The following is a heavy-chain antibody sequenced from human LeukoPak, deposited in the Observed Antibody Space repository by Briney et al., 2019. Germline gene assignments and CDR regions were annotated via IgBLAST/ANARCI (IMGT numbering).Heavy chain of an antibody. V-gene: IGHV1-2*02. D-gene: IGHD3-10*01. Sequence: ASVKVSCKASGYTFTGYYMHWVRQAPGQGLEWMGWINPNSGGTNYAQKFQGRVTMTRDTSISTAYMELSRLRSDDPAVYYCAREDGSGSYYPRFDYWGQGTLVTVSS. J-gene: IGHJ4*02. CDR1: GYTFTGYY. CDR2: INPNSGGT. CDR3: AREDGSGSYYPRFDY.